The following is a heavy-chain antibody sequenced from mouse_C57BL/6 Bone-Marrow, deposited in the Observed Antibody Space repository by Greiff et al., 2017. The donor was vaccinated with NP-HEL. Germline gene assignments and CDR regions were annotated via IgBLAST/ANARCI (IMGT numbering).Heavy chain of an antibody. J-gene: IGHJ2*01. D-gene: IGHD1-1*02. CDR1: GYTFTDYY. CDR3: ARYGPYYFDY. V-gene: IGHV1-19*01. CDR2: INPYNGGT. Sequence: EVQLQQSGPVLVKPGASVKMSCKASGYTFTDYYMNWVKQSHGKSLEWIGVINPYNGGTSYNQKFKGKATLTVDKSSSTAYMELNSLTSEDSAVYYCARYGPYYFDYWGQGTTLTVSS.